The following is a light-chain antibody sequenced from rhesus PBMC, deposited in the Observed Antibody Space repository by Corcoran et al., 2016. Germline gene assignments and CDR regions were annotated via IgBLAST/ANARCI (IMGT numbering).Light chain of an antibody. J-gene: IGKJ4*01. Sequence: DIQMTQSPSSLSASVGDTVTITCRTSQGISSWLAWYQQKPGKAPKLLIYKASSLQSWVPSRFSGSGSGTDFTLTISSLQSEDFATYYCQQYSSRLTFGGGTKVEVK. V-gene: IGKV1-22*01. CDR3: QQYSSRLT. CDR1: QGISSW. CDR2: KAS.